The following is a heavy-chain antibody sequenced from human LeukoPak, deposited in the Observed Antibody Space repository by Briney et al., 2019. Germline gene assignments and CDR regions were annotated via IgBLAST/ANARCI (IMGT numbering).Heavy chain of an antibody. V-gene: IGHV3-73*01. CDR2: IRRKGNDYAT. CDR1: GFSFSGSA. J-gene: IGHJ4*02. D-gene: IGHD3-16*01. CDR3: ARLGGSPPYFDY. Sequence: PGGSLRLSCAASGFSFSGSAIHWVRQASGKGLEWVGHIRRKGNDYATAYTASVKGRFTISRDDSKNTAFLQMDSLKTEDTAVYFCARLGGSPPYFDYWSQGTLVTVSS.